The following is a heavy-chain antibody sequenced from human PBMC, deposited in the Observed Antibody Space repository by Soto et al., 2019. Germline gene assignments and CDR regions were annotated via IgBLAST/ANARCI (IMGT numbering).Heavy chain of an antibody. V-gene: IGHV4-31*03. J-gene: IGHJ6*02. CDR3: ARGGRRSPGMDV. CDR1: GGSISSGGYY. Sequence: SETLSLTCTVSGGSISSGGYYWSWIRQHPGKGLEWIGYIYHSVSTYYNPSLKSRVTILADTSKNQLSLKLSSVTAADTAVYYCARGGRRSPGMDVWGQGTTVTVSS. CDR2: IYHSVST.